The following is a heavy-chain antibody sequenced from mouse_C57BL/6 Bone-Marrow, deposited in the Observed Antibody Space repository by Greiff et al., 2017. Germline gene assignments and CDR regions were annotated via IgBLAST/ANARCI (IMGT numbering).Heavy chain of an antibody. CDR3: ARRCLDY. J-gene: IGHJ2*01. Sequence: EVQGVESGGDLVKPGGSLKLSCAASGFTFSSYGMSWVRQTPDKRLEWVATISSGGSYTYYPDSVKGRFTISRDNAKNTLYLQMSSLKSEDTAMYYCARRCLDYWGQGTTLTGSS. CDR2: ISSGGSYT. CDR1: GFTFSSYG. V-gene: IGHV5-6*01.